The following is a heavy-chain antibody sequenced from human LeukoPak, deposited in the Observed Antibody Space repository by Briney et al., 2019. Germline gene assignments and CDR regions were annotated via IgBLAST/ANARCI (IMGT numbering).Heavy chain of an antibody. Sequence: ASVKVSCKASGGTFSSYAISWVRQAPGQGLEWMGGIIPIFGRANYAQKFQGRVTITADKSTSTAYMELSSLRSEDTAVYYCAHGGIAAATYYFDYWGQGTLVTVSS. V-gene: IGHV1-69*06. CDR3: AHGGIAAATYYFDY. CDR1: GGTFSSYA. D-gene: IGHD6-13*01. J-gene: IGHJ4*02. CDR2: IIPIFGRA.